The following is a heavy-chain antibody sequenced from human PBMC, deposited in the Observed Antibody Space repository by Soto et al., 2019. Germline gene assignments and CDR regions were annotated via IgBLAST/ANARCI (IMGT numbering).Heavy chain of an antibody. CDR2: ISYDGSNK. D-gene: IGHD6-19*01. CDR1: GFTFSSYG. Sequence: QVQLVESGGGVVQPGRSLRLSCAASGFTFSSYGMHWVRQAPGKGLEWVAVISYDGSNKYYADSVKGRFTSSRDNSKNTLYLQMNSLRAEDTAVYYCAKDTIAVAPTFDSWGQGTLVTVSS. V-gene: IGHV3-30*18. J-gene: IGHJ4*02. CDR3: AKDTIAVAPTFDS.